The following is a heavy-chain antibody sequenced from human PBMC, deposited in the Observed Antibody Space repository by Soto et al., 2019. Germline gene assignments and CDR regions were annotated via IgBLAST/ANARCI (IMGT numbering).Heavy chain of an antibody. V-gene: IGHV3-30*03. CDR2: IAYDGSKT. CDR1: GFTFSSNG. D-gene: IGHD3-22*01. CDR3: ARWVGGSMFDNSGKYDS. Sequence: QVQLVESGGGVVQPGRSLRLTCAAAGFTFSSNGMHWVRQPPGKGLEWVALIAYDGSKTYYGDSVRGRFTISRDNSENTLFLQMNSLRAKDTAVYYCARWVGGSMFDNSGKYDSWGQGTLVTVSS. J-gene: IGHJ5*01.